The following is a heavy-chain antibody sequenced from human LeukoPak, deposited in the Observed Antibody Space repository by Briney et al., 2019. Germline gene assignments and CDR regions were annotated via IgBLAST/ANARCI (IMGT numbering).Heavy chain of an antibody. Sequence: GGSLRLSCAAFGFTFSDYYMSWIRQAPGKGLEWISYISSSSSYTNYVDSVKGRFTISRDNAKNSLYLQMNSLRAEDTAVYYCVRAVSVSSYYFDCWGQGTLVTVSS. CDR3: VRAVSVSSYYFDC. CDR2: ISSSSSYT. CDR1: GFTFSDYY. J-gene: IGHJ4*02. V-gene: IGHV3-11*05. D-gene: IGHD5/OR15-5a*01.